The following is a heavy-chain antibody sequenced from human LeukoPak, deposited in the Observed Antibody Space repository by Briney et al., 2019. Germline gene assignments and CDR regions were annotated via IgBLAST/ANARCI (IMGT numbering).Heavy chain of an antibody. D-gene: IGHD3-10*02. CDR3: ATGRDIVRGNWLDP. Sequence: SETLSLTCAVYGGSFTDYYWNWIRQPPGKGLEWIGEINYSGYTNYSPCLKNRVTISVDTSKNQISLKLTSVTAADTAIYYCATGRDIVRGNWLDPWGQGTLVTVSS. CDR2: INYSGYT. V-gene: IGHV4-34*01. J-gene: IGHJ5*02. CDR1: GGSFTDYY.